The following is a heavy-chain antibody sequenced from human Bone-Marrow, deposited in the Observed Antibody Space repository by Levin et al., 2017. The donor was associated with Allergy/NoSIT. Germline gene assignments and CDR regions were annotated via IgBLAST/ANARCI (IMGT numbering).Heavy chain of an antibody. CDR2: ISSSGSTI. Sequence: LSLTCAASGFTFSSYEMNWVRQAPGKGLEWVSYISSSGSTIYYADSVKGRFTISRDNAKNSLYLQMNSLRAEDTAVYYCASFSSQAALDYWGQGTLVTVSS. D-gene: IGHD2-15*01. CDR1: GFTFSSYE. CDR3: ASFSSQAALDY. V-gene: IGHV3-48*03. J-gene: IGHJ4*02.